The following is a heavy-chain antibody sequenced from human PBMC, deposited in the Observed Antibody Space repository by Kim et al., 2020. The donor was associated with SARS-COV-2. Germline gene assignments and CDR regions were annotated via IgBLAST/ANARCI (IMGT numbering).Heavy chain of an antibody. CDR3: AKDFLAPDYVDYYYYGMDV. D-gene: IGHD4-17*01. J-gene: IGHJ6*02. Sequence: VSGIEGGGGSTYYADAGKGRFTISRDNSKNTLYLQMNSLRAEDTAVYYCAKDFLAPDYVDYYYYGMDVWGQGTTVTVSS. V-gene: IGHV3-23*01. CDR2: IEGGGGST.